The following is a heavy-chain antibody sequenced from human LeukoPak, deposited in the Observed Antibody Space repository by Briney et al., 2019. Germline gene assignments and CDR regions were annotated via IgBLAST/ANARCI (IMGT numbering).Heavy chain of an antibody. V-gene: IGHV3-23*01. D-gene: IGHD3-22*01. Sequence: GGSLRLSCAASGFTFSSYAMSWVRQAPGKGLQWVSAISGTGGSTYYADSVKGRFTVSRDNSKNTLYLQMNSLRAEDTAVYYCAKEYDSSGYYNDYWGQGTLVTVSS. CDR2: ISGTGGST. CDR1: GFTFSSYA. J-gene: IGHJ4*02. CDR3: AKEYDSSGYYNDY.